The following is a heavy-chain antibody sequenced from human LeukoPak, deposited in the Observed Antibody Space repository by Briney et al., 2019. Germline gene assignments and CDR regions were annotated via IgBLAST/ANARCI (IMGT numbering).Heavy chain of an antibody. V-gene: IGHV3-23*01. CDR1: GFPFSSYP. J-gene: IGHJ4*02. CDR3: AKDKLDTAMVTAVDY. D-gene: IGHD5-18*01. CDR2: ISGSGGST. Sequence: GGSLRLPCAASGFPFSSYPMSWVRQPPGKGLEWVSAISGSGGSTYYADSVKGRFTISRDNSKNTLYLQMNSLRAEDTAVYYCAKDKLDTAMVTAVDYWGQGTLVTVSS.